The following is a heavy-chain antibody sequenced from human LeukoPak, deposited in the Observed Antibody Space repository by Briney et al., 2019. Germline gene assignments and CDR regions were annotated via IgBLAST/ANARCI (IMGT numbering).Heavy chain of an antibody. CDR1: GFTFSSYA. D-gene: IGHD3-22*01. V-gene: IGHV3-23*01. CDR2: ISGSGGST. Sequence: GGSLRLSCAASGFTFSSYAMSWVRQAPGKGLEWVSAISGSGGSTYYADSVKGRFTISRDNSKNTLYLQMNSLSAEDTAVYYCAKEQYYCDSSGYGGEYFQHWGQGTLVTVSS. CDR3: AKEQYYCDSSGYGGEYFQH. J-gene: IGHJ1*01.